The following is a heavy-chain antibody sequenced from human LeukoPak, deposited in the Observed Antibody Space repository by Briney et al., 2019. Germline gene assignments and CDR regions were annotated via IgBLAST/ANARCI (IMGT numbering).Heavy chain of an antibody. CDR1: GGSISSGGYL. V-gene: IGHV4-30-2*01. CDR3: ARSSDSSGYLNWFDP. D-gene: IGHD3-22*01. J-gene: IGHJ5*02. CDR2: ISYSGST. Sequence: SETLSLTCAVSGGSISSGGYLWSWIRQHPGKGLECIGHISYSGSTYYTPSLKSRVTISVDRSKNQFSLKLSSVTAADTAVYYCARSSDSSGYLNWFDPWGQGTLVTVSS.